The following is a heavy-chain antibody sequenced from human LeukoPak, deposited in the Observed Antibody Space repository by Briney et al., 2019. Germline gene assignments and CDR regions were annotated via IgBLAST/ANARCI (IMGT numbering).Heavy chain of an antibody. V-gene: IGHV3-7*04. CDR3: ARFHSSGWYLNDY. CDR2: IKQDGSEK. D-gene: IGHD6-19*01. CDR1: GFTFSSYW. J-gene: IGHJ4*02. Sequence: GGSLRLSCAASGFTFSSYWMSWVRQAPGKGLEWVANIKQDGSEKYYVDSVKGRFTISRDNAKNSLYLQMNSLRAEDTAVYYCARFHSSGWYLNDYWGQGTLVTVSS.